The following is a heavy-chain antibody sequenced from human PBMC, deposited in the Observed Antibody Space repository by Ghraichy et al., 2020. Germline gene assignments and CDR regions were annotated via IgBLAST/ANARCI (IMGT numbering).Heavy chain of an antibody. J-gene: IGHJ4*02. D-gene: IGHD4-23*01. CDR1: GGSITNDIYY. V-gene: IGHV4-30-4*08. CDR3: ARGGDYGGSLDH. CDR2: IHNRGST. Sequence: LRLSCLVSGGSITNDIYYWTWIRQPPGKGLEWIGFIHNRGSTYYNPSLKSRVTISLETSKNQFSLKMTSVTAADTAVYYCARGGDYGGSLDHWGQGTLVTVSS.